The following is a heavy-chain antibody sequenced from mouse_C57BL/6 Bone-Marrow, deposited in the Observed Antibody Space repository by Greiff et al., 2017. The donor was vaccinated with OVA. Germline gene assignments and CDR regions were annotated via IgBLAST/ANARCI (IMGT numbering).Heavy chain of an antibody. V-gene: IGHV1-52*01. CDR1: GYTFTSYW. J-gene: IGHJ2*01. D-gene: IGHD1-1*01. CDR2: IDPSDSET. Sequence: VQLQQPGAELVRPGSSVKLSCKASGYTFTSYWMHWVKQRPIQGLEWIGNIDPSDSETHYNQKFKDKATLTVDKSSSTAYMQLSSLTSEDSAVYYCAMNYYGSSYIDYWGQGTTLTVSS. CDR3: AMNYYGSSYIDY.